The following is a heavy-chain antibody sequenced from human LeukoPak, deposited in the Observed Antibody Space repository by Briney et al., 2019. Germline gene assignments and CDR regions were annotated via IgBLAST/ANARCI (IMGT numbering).Heavy chain of an antibody. D-gene: IGHD5-18*01. CDR1: GFTFSSYT. V-gene: IGHV3-21*01. CDR2: ISSGSSDV. J-gene: IGHJ4*02. CDR3: ARLTGVVNAFDY. Sequence: GGSLRLSCAASGFTFSSYTMTWVRQAPGKGLEWVSSISSGSSDVSYADSVKGRFTISRDNAKYSLYLQMNSLRAEDTAVYYCARLTGVVNAFDYWGQGTLVTVSS.